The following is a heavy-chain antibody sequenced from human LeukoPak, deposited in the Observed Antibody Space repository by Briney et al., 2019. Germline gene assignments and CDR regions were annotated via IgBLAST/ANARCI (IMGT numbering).Heavy chain of an antibody. CDR1: GGSFSGYY. CDR3: ARGPRSGYYSFDY. D-gene: IGHD3-22*01. J-gene: IGHJ4*02. CDR2: INHSGST. Sequence: SETLSLTCAVYGGSFSGYYWSWIRQPPGKGLEWIGEINHSGSTNYNPSLKSRVTISVDTSKKQFSLKLSSVTAADTAVYYCARGPRSGYYSFDYWGQGTLVTVSS. V-gene: IGHV4-34*01.